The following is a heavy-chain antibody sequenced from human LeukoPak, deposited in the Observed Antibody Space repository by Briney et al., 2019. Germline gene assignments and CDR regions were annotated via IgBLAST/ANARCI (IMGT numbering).Heavy chain of an antibody. V-gene: IGHV4-59*01. Sequence: SETLSLTCAVYGGSFSGYYWSWIRQPPGKGLEWIGYIYYSGSTNYNPSLKSRVTISVDTSKNQFSLKLSSVTAADTAVYYCARELSYGSAYDAFDIWGQGTMVTVSS. CDR3: ARELSYGSAYDAFDI. CDR2: IYYSGST. CDR1: GGSFSGYY. J-gene: IGHJ3*02. D-gene: IGHD5-18*01.